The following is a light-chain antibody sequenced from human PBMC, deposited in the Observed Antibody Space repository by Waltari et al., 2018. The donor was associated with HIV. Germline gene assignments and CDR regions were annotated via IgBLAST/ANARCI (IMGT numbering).Light chain of an antibody. Sequence: QSVLTQPPSVSAAPGQKVTISCSGSSSNIGNNYVSWYPQLPGTAPKLLIYDNDKRPAASPDRVSGSKSGTSATLGSTGLQTGDEADYYCGTGDSSLSTGGVFGTGTKVTVL. CDR2: DND. J-gene: IGLJ1*01. V-gene: IGLV1-51*01. CDR1: SSNIGNNY. CDR3: GTGDSSLSTGGV.